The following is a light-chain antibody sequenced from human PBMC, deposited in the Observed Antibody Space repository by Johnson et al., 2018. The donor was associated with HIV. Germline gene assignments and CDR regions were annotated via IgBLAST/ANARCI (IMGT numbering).Light chain of an antibody. Sequence: QSVLTQPPSVSAAPGQKVTISCSGSSSYIGNNYVSWYQQLPGTAPKILIYDNNKRPSGIPDRFSGSKSDTSATLGITGLQTGDEAEYYCGTWDSSRSAHVFGTGTKVTVL. CDR3: GTWDSSRSAHV. J-gene: IGLJ1*01. CDR2: DNN. CDR1: SSYIGNNY. V-gene: IGLV1-51*01.